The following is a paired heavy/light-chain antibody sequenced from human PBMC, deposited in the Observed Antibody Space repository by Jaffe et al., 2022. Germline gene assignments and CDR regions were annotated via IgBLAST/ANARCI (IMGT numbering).Light chain of an antibody. J-gene: IGLJ1*01. Sequence: QSVLTQPPSVSGAPGQRVTISCTGSSSNIGAGYDVHWYQQLPGTAPKLLIYGNTNRPSGVPDRFSGSKSGTSASLAITGLQAEDEGDYSCQSYDNSLSDYVFGTGTKVTVL. V-gene: IGLV1-40*01. CDR3: QSYDNSLSDYV. CDR1: SSNIGAGYD. CDR2: GNT.
Heavy chain of an antibody. J-gene: IGHJ4*02. V-gene: IGHV4-38-2*01. CDR3: ARQGGHYASGSLGHFDY. CDR1: GYSISSGYY. Sequence: QIQLQESGPGLVKPSETLSLTCAVSGYSISSGYYWGWIRQPPGKGLEWIGSIYNSGYTYYNPSPKSRVTISVDTSKNQISLKLSSVTAADTAVYYCARQGGHYASGSLGHFDYWGQGTQVTVSS. CDR2: IYNSGYT. D-gene: IGHD3-10*01.